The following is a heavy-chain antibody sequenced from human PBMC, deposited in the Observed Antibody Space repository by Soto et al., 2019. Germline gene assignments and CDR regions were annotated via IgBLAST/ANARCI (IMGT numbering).Heavy chain of an antibody. CDR2: INHSGST. J-gene: IGHJ4*02. D-gene: IGHD5-12*01. V-gene: IGHV4-34*01. Sequence: QVQLQQCGAGLLKPSETLSLTCAVYGASFSGYYWSWIRQPPGKVLEWIGEINHSGSTNYNPSLKSRVTISVDTSKNQFYLKLRSVTAADAAVYYCGRCRRGYSGYDRGYYFYYWGQGTLVTVSS. CDR3: GRCRRGYSGYDRGYYFYY. CDR1: GASFSGYY.